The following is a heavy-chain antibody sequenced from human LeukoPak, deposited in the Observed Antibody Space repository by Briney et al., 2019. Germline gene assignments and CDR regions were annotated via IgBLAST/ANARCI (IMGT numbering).Heavy chain of an antibody. J-gene: IGHJ4*02. D-gene: IGHD6-19*01. V-gene: IGHV4-59*01. CDR3: ASADSSGWYYFDY. CDR1: GGSISSYY. Sequence: KASETLSLTCTVSGGSISSYYWSWIRQPPGKGLEWIGYIYYSGSTNYNPSLKSRVTISVDMSKNQFSLKLSSVTAADTAVYYCASADSSGWYYFDYWGQGTLVTVSS. CDR2: IYYSGST.